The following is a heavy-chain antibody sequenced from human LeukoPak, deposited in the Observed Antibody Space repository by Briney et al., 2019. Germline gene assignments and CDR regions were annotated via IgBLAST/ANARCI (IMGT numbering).Heavy chain of an antibody. D-gene: IGHD6-19*01. J-gene: IGHJ6*03. CDR1: TFTRYG. CDR2: ISGSNGNT. CDR3: ARVPSSGWYTSYYYYYYYMDV. V-gene: IGHV1-18*01. Sequence: ASVKVSCKAYTFTRYGVSWVRQAPGQGLEWIGWISGSNGNTNYAQNFQGRVTMTTDSSTSTAYMELRSLRSDDTAVYYCARVPSSGWYTSYYYYYYYMDVWGKGTTVTISS.